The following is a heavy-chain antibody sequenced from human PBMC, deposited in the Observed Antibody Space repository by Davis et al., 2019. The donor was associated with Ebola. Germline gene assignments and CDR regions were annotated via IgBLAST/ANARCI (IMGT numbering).Heavy chain of an antibody. CDR2: IRYDGSNK. CDR3: AREVEYQLLIQFLPYNWFDP. J-gene: IGHJ5*02. CDR1: GFTFSSYG. V-gene: IGHV3-30*02. Sequence: GESLKISCAASGFTFSSYGMHWVRQAPGKGLEWVAFIRYDGSNKYYADSVKGRFTISRDNSKNTLYLQMNSLRAEDTAVYYCAREVEYQLLIQFLPYNWFDPWGQGTLVTVSS. D-gene: IGHD2-2*01.